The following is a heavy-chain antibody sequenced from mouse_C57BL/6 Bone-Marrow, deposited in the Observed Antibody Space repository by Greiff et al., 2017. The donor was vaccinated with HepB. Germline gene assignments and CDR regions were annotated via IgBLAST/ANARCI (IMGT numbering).Heavy chain of an antibody. CDR2: IDPETGGT. Sequence: VQLQQSGAELVRPGASVTLSCKASGYTFTDYEMHWVKQTPVHGLEWIGAIDPETGGTAYNQKFKGKAILTADKSSSTAYMERRSLTSEDSAVYYCTRGGYYGYDDAMDYWGQGTSVTVSS. D-gene: IGHD2-2*01. CDR1: GYTFTDYE. CDR3: TRGGYYGYDDAMDY. V-gene: IGHV1-15*01. J-gene: IGHJ4*01.